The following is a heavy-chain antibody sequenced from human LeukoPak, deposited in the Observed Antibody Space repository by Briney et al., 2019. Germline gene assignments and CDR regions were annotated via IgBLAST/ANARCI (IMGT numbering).Heavy chain of an antibody. CDR1: GFTVSSYA. D-gene: IGHD6-19*01. J-gene: IGHJ4*02. CDR3: ATAPGVGSGWYAEGFDY. V-gene: IGHV3-23*01. CDR2: ISGSGGST. Sequence: GGSLRLSCAASGFTVSSYAMSWVRQAPGKGLEWVSAISGSGGSTYYADSVKGRFTISRDNSKNTLYLQMNSLRAEDTAVYYCATAPGVGSGWYAEGFDYWGQGTLVTVSS.